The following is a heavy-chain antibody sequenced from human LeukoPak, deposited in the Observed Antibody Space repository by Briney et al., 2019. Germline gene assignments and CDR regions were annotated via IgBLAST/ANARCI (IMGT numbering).Heavy chain of an antibody. CDR2: INTVNSNP. CDR3: ARDRGLVRHTNWLDP. J-gene: IGHJ5*02. CDR1: GGTFSSYA. V-gene: IGHV1-18*01. D-gene: IGHD3-10*01. Sequence: EASVKVSCKASGGTFSSYAISWVRQAPGQGLEWLGRINTVNSNPEIEQKFQDRVTVTTDKSTATAYMELKNLTSDDTAVYYCARDRGLVRHTNWLDPWGQGTLVTVSS.